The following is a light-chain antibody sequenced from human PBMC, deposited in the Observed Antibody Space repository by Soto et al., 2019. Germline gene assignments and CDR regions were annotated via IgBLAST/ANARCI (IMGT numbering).Light chain of an antibody. CDR1: QSVSSK. Sequence: EILFSQSPGSLSLSQGERATLSCGGGQSVSSKLAWYQQKPGEAPRLPIYGATTRATGIPARFSGSGSGTEFTLTISSLQPEDFAVYYCQQYNNSTRTFGHGTKVDI. CDR3: QQYNNSTRT. V-gene: IGKV3-15*01. J-gene: IGKJ1*01. CDR2: GAT.